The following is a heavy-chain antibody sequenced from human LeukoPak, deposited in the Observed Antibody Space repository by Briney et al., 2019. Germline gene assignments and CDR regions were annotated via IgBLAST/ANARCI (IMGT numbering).Heavy chain of an antibody. CDR1: GGTFTSYA. CDR3: ARDLSVEMATESY. Sequence: SVKVSCKASGGTFTSYAISWVRQAPGQGLEWMGGIIPIFGTANYAQKFQGRVTITTDESTSTAYMELSSLRSEDTAAYYCARDLSVEMATESYWGQGTLVTVSS. J-gene: IGHJ4*02. D-gene: IGHD5-24*01. V-gene: IGHV1-69*05. CDR2: IIPIFGTA.